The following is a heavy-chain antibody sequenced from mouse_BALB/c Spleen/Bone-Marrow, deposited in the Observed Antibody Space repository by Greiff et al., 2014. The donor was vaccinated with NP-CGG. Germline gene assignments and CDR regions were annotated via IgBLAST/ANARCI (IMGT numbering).Heavy chain of an antibody. Sequence: DLVKPGASVKLSCKASGYTFTSYWINWIKQRPGQGLEWIGRIPPGSGTTYYNEMFKGKATLTVDTSSTTAYIQLSSLSAEDSAGYFCARGSYDYGSSSPWFAYWGQGTLVTVSA. D-gene: IGHD1-1*01. J-gene: IGHJ3*01. CDR1: GYTFTSYW. V-gene: IGHV1S41*01. CDR2: IPPGSGTT. CDR3: ARGSYDYGSSSPWFAY.